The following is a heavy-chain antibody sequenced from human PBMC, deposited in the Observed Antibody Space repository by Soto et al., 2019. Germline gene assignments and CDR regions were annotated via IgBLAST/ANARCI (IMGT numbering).Heavy chain of an antibody. D-gene: IGHD7-27*01. CDR2: IYWDYDK. CDR1: VFSLSTSGVG. CDR3: AHSLIPNWGSRGAFDY. J-gene: IGHJ4*02. V-gene: IGHV2-5*02. Sequence: QITLKESGPTLVKHTQTLTLTCTFSVFSLSTSGVGVGWIRQPPGKALEWLALIYWDYDKRYSPSLKSRLTITKDTSKNHVVLTMTNMDPVDTATYYCAHSLIPNWGSRGAFDYWGQGTLVTVSS.